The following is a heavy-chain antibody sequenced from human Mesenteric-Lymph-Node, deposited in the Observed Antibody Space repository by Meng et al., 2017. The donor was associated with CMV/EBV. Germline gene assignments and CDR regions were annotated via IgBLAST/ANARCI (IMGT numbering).Heavy chain of an antibody. Sequence: ASVKVSCKASGYTFTGYYMHWVRQAPGQGLEWMGWINPNSGNTGYAQKFQGRVTMTRNTSISTAYMELSSLRSEDTAVYYCARGPRRSGWSTDFDYWGQGTLVTVSS. D-gene: IGHD6-19*01. CDR2: INPNSGNT. CDR3: ARGPRRSGWSTDFDY. J-gene: IGHJ4*02. V-gene: IGHV1-8*02. CDR1: GYTFTGYY.